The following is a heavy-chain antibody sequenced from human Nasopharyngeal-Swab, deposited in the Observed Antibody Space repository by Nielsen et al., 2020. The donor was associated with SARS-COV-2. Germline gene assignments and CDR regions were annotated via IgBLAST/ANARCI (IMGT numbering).Heavy chain of an antibody. J-gene: IGHJ4*02. CDR1: GGSISSGDYY. CDR3: ARLRITLVRGVIISPFYFDY. Sequence: SETLSLTCTVSGGSISSGDYYWSWICQPPGKGLEWIGYIYYSGSTYYNPSLKSRVTISVDTSKNQFSLKLSSVTAADTAVYYCARLRITLVRGVIISPFYFDYWGQGTLVTVSS. CDR2: IYYSGST. D-gene: IGHD3-10*01. V-gene: IGHV4-30-4*01.